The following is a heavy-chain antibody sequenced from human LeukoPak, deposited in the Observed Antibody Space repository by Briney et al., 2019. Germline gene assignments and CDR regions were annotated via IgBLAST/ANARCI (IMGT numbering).Heavy chain of an antibody. D-gene: IGHD2-15*01. V-gene: IGHV3-7*01. CDR2: IKQDGSEK. CDR1: GFTFSSYC. Sequence: GGSLRLSCAASGFTFSSYCMSWVRQAPGKGLEWVANIKQDGSEKYYVDSVKGRFTISRDNAKNSLYLQMNSLRAEDKAVYYCARGGCSGGSCYSLGNNWFDPWGQGTLVTVSS. CDR3: ARGGCSGGSCYSLGNNWFDP. J-gene: IGHJ5*02.